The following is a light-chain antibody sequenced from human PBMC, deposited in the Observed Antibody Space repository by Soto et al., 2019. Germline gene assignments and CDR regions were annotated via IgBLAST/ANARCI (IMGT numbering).Light chain of an antibody. V-gene: IGLV2-14*01. Sequence: QSALTQPASVSGSPGQSITISCTGTSSDIGGFNYVSWYQQHPGTAPKLIIYEVSNRPSGISNRFSGSKSGNTASLTISGLQAEDEPDYYCSSYTTPSTLGVFGGGTKLTVL. J-gene: IGLJ3*02. CDR1: SSDIGGFNY. CDR2: EVS. CDR3: SSYTTPSTLGV.